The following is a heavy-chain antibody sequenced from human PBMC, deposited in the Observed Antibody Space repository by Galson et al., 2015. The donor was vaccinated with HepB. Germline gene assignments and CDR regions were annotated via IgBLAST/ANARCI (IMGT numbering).Heavy chain of an antibody. CDR2: ISNDGSSK. D-gene: IGHD3-22*01. CDR3: EATMIVVPLDY. CDR1: GFTFSSYA. V-gene: IGHV3-30*04. J-gene: IGHJ4*02. Sequence: SLRLSCAASGFTFSSYAMHWVRQAPGKGLEWVAVISNDGSSKYYADSVKARFTISRDNSKNTLYLQMNSLRAEDTAVYYCEATMIVVPLDYWGQGTLVTVSS.